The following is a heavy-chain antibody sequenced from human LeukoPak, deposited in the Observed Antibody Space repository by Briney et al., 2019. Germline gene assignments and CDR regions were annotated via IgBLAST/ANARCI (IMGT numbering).Heavy chain of an antibody. CDR3: ARHGGGYSFDY. D-gene: IGHD5-24*01. V-gene: IGHV4-59*08. CDR2: IYNSGST. J-gene: IGHJ4*02. Sequence: SETLSLTCSVSGGSISNYYWSWIRQPPGKGLEWIGYIYNSGSTNYNPSLKSRVTISVDTSKNQFSLKVSSVTAADTAVYYCARHGGGYSFDYWGQGTLVTVSS. CDR1: GGSISNYY.